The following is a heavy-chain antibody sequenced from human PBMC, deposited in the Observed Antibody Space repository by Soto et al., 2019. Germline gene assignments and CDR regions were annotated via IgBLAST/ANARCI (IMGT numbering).Heavy chain of an antibody. CDR1: GFTFSSYE. J-gene: IGHJ3*02. V-gene: IGHV3-48*03. CDR3: ARETLRDAIDI. CDR2: ISSSGTGT. Sequence: GGSLRLSCAASGFTFSSYEMHWVRQAPGKGLEWISYISSSGTGTYYADSVKGRVSVSRDNAKNSLFLEMNSLRVDDTAVYYCARETLRDAIDIWSQGTMVTVSS.